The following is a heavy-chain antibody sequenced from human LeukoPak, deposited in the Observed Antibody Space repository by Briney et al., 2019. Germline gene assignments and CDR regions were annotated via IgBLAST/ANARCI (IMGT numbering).Heavy chain of an antibody. Sequence: ASVKVSCKASGYTFTGYYMHWVRQAPGQGLEWMGWINPNSGGTNYAQKFQGRVTMTRDTSISTAYMELSRLRSDDTAVYYCARDYDSSGYYYGTVDYWGQGTLVTVSS. CDR3: ARDYDSSGYYYGTVDY. V-gene: IGHV1-2*02. D-gene: IGHD3-22*01. CDR1: GYTFTGYY. J-gene: IGHJ4*02. CDR2: INPNSGGT.